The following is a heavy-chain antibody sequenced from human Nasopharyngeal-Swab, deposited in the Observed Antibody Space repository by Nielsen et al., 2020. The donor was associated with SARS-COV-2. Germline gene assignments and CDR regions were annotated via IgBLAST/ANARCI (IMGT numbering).Heavy chain of an antibody. CDR3: ASNGLRYFDWLRGKDYYYYYGMDV. V-gene: IGHV1-69*10. Sequence: SVKVSCKASGGTFSSYAISWVRQAPGQGLEWMGGIIPILGIANYAQKFQGRVTITADKSTSTSYMELSSLRSEDTAVYYCASNGLRYFDWLRGKDYYYYYGMDVWGQGTTVTVSS. D-gene: IGHD3-9*01. J-gene: IGHJ6*02. CDR1: GGTFSSYA. CDR2: IIPILGIA.